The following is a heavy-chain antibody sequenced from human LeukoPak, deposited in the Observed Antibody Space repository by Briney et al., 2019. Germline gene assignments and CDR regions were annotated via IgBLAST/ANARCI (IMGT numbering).Heavy chain of an antibody. V-gene: IGHV1-69*13. Sequence: ASVKVSCKASGGTFGSYAISWVRQAPGQGLEWMGGTIPIFGTANYAQKFQGRVTITADESTSTAYMELSSLRSEDTAVYYCARATKGDIVATIGAGQYYYYGMDVWGQGTTVTVSS. J-gene: IGHJ6*02. CDR2: TIPIFGTA. CDR1: GGTFGSYA. CDR3: ARATKGDIVATIGAGQYYYYGMDV. D-gene: IGHD5-12*01.